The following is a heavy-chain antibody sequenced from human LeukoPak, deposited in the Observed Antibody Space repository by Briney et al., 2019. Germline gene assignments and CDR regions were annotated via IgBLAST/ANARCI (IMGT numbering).Heavy chain of an antibody. CDR1: GGSFSGYY. CDR2: INHSGCT. D-gene: IGHD5-18*01. V-gene: IGHV4-34*01. CDR3: ARGHGAMAP. J-gene: IGHJ5*02. Sequence: SETLSLTCAVYGGSFSGYYWSWIRQPPGKGLEWIGEINHSGCTNYNPSLKSRVTISVDTSKNQFSLKLSSVTAADTAVYYCARGHGAMAPWGQGTLVTVSS.